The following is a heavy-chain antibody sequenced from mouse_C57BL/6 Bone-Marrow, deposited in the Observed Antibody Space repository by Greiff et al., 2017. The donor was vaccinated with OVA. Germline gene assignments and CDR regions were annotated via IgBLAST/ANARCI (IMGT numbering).Heavy chain of an antibody. Sequence: EVQLVESGGDLVKPGGSLKLSCAASGFTFSSYGMSWVRQTPDKRLEWVATISSGGSYTYYPDSVKGRFTISRDNAKNTLYLQMSSLKSEDTAMYYCARPLICYDYLYYFDYWGQGTTLTVSS. V-gene: IGHV5-6*01. J-gene: IGHJ2*01. CDR3: ARPLICYDYLYYFDY. CDR1: GFTFSSYG. CDR2: ISSGGSYT. D-gene: IGHD2-4*01.